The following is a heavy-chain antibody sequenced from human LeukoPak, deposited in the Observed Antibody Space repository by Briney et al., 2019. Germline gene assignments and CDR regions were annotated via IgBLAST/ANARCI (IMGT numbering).Heavy chain of an antibody. Sequence: GESLKISCKGSGYSFTSYWIGWVRQMPGKGLEWMGIIYPGDSDTRYSPSFQGQVTISADKSISTAYLQWSSLKASDTAMYYCARPRRGSGPAGFDAFDIWGQGTMVTVSS. D-gene: IGHD1-1*01. J-gene: IGHJ3*02. CDR1: GYSFTSYW. CDR2: IYPGDSDT. CDR3: ARPRRGSGPAGFDAFDI. V-gene: IGHV5-51*01.